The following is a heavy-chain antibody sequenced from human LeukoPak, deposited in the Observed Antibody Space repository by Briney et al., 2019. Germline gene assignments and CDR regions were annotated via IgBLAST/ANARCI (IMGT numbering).Heavy chain of an antibody. Sequence: ASVTVSYKASGYMFSSYAMHWVRQAPGQRLEWMGWINAGNGNTKYSQKFQGRVTITRDTSASTAYMELSSLRAEDTAVYYCARALGVWGRPGYYSFDYWGQGTLVTVSS. J-gene: IGHJ4*02. CDR2: INAGNGNT. D-gene: IGHD3-9*01. CDR3: ARALGVWGRPGYYSFDY. V-gene: IGHV1-3*01. CDR1: GYMFSSYA.